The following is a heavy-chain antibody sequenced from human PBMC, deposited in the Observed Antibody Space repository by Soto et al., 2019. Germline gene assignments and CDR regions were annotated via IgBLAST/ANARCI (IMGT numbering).Heavy chain of an antibody. J-gene: IGHJ5*02. V-gene: IGHV4-59*01. D-gene: IGHD2-21*01. Sequence: QVQLQESGPGLVKPSETLSLTCTVSGGSISSYYWSWIRQPPGKGLEWIGYIYYSGSTNYNPSLKSRVTISVDTSKNQFSLKLSSVTAADTAVYYCARDRPGDNWFDPWGQGTLVTVSS. CDR2: IYYSGST. CDR3: ARDRPGDNWFDP. CDR1: GGSISSYY.